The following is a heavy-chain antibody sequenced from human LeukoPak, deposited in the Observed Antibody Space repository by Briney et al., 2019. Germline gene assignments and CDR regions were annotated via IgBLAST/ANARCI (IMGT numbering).Heavy chain of an antibody. J-gene: IGHJ4*02. Sequence: GRSLRLSCAASGFTFSSYGMHWVRQAPGKGLEWVAVISYDGSNKYYADSVKGRFTISRDNSKNTLYLQMNRLRAEDTAVYYCAKAVVEMATIGLFDYWGQGTLVTVSS. CDR3: AKAVVEMATIGLFDY. CDR2: ISYDGSNK. CDR1: GFTFSSYG. V-gene: IGHV3-30*18. D-gene: IGHD5-24*01.